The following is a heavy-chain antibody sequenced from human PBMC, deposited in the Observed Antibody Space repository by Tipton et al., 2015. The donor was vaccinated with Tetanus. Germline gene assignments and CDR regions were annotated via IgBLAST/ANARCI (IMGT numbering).Heavy chain of an antibody. V-gene: IGHV4-59*08. Sequence: TLSLTCTVSGGSISSYYWSWIRQPPGKGLEWIGYIYYSGSTNYNPSLKSRVTISVDTSKNQFSLKLSSVTAADTALYYCARLGYDILTGYHYDSWGQGTLVTVSS. J-gene: IGHJ4*02. CDR3: ARLGYDILTGYHYDS. D-gene: IGHD3-9*01. CDR1: GGSISSYY. CDR2: IYYSGST.